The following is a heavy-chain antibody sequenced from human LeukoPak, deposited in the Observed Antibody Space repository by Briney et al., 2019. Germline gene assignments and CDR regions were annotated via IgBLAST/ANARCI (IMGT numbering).Heavy chain of an antibody. V-gene: IGHV1-46*01. CDR3: ARVVSSGWYYDY. CDR2: INPSGGST. J-gene: IGHJ4*02. CDR1: GYTFTSYY. Sequence: ASVKVSCKASGYTFTSYYMHWVRQAPGQGLEWMGIINPSGGSTSYAQKFQGRVTMTRDTSTSTVYMEMRSLRSEATAVYYCARVVSSGWYYDYWGQGTLVTVSS. D-gene: IGHD6-19*01.